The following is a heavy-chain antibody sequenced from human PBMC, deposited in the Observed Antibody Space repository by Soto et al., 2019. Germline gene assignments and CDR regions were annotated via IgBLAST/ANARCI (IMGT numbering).Heavy chain of an antibody. V-gene: IGHV1-69*13. CDR3: ARGPHNWNYSHYYGMDV. Sequence: SVKVSCKASGGTFSSYAISWVRQAPGQGLEWMGGIIPIFGTANYAQKFQGRVMITADESTSTAYMELSSLRSEDTAVYYCARGPHNWNYSHYYGMDVWGQGTTVTVSS. D-gene: IGHD1-20*01. J-gene: IGHJ6*02. CDR1: GGTFSSYA. CDR2: IIPIFGTA.